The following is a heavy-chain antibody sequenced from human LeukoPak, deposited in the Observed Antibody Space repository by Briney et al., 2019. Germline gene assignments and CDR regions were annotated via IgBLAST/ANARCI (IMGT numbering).Heavy chain of an antibody. CDR1: GFTFRNYA. Sequence: GGSLRLSCAASGFTFRNYAMTWVRQVPGKGLEWVSSLSGGGSDTYYADSVKGRFTISRDNSKNTLYLQMNSLRAGDTAVYYCAKTKGATAFYCMDVWGKGTTVTVS. CDR2: LSGGGSDT. V-gene: IGHV3-23*01. D-gene: IGHD1-26*01. CDR3: AKTKGATAFYCMDV. J-gene: IGHJ6*03.